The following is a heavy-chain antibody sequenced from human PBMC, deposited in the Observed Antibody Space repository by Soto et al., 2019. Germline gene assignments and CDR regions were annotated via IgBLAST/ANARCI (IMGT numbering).Heavy chain of an antibody. D-gene: IGHD4-17*01. CDR1: GFTFSSYA. Sequence: GGSLRLSCSASGFTFSSYAMHWVRQAPGKGLEYVSAISSNGGSTYYADSVKGRFTISRDNSKNTLYLQMSSLRAEDTAVYYCVKGDDCGDYGDYYYYYGMDVWGQGTTVTVSS. J-gene: IGHJ6*02. CDR2: ISSNGGST. V-gene: IGHV3-64D*06. CDR3: VKGDDCGDYGDYYYYYGMDV.